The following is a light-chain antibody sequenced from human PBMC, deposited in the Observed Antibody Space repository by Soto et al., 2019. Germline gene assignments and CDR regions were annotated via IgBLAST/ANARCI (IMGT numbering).Light chain of an antibody. J-gene: IGKJ1*01. CDR3: QQSYSTPRT. V-gene: IGKV1-39*01. CDR2: AAS. Sequence: DIQMTQSPSSLSASVGDRVTITCRASQSISSDLNWYQQKPGKAPKVLIYAASTLQNGAPSRFSGSGSGTDFTLTISSLQPEDFATYYCQQSYSTPRTFGQGTKVDIK. CDR1: QSISSD.